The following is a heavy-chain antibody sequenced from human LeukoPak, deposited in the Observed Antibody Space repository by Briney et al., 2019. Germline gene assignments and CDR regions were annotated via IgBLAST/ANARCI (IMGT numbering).Heavy chain of an antibody. CDR2: ISYDGSNK. D-gene: IGHD4/OR15-4a*01. Sequence: PGGSLRLSCAASGFTFSSYGMHWVRQAPGEGLEWVAVISYDGSNKYYADSVKGRFTISRDNSKNTLYLQMNSLRAEDTAVYYCARDQLTLFDYWGQGTLVTVSS. V-gene: IGHV3-30*19. CDR3: ARDQLTLFDY. J-gene: IGHJ4*02. CDR1: GFTFSSYG.